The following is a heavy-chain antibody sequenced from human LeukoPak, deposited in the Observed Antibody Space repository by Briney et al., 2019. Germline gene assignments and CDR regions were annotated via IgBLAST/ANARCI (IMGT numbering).Heavy chain of an antibody. CDR2: IYYSGST. V-gene: IGHV4-59*12. D-gene: IGHD3-10*01. Sequence: SETLSLTCTVSGDSMSSYYWSWIRQPPGKGLEWIGYIYYSGSTNYNPSLKSRVTISVDTSKNQFSLKLSSVTAADTAVYYCARVSIGRFGEHGAFDIWGQGTMVTVSS. CDR1: GDSMSSYY. CDR3: ARVSIGRFGEHGAFDI. J-gene: IGHJ3*02.